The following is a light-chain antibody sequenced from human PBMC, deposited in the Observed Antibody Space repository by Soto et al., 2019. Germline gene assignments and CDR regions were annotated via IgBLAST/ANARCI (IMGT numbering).Light chain of an antibody. CDR3: QQRSNWPIT. J-gene: IGKJ5*01. CDR1: QSVSSY. CDR2: DAS. V-gene: IGKV3-11*01. Sequence: EIVMTQSPATLSVSPGERSTLSCRASQSVSSYLAWYQHKPGQAPRLLIYDASNRATGIPARFSGSGSGTDFTLTISSLEPEDFAVYYCQQRSNWPITFGQGTRLEIK.